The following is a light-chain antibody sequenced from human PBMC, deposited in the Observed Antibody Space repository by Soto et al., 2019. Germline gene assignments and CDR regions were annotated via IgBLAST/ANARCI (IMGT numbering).Light chain of an antibody. Sequence: QSVLTQPPSASGSPGQSVTISCTGTISDVGGYNYVSWYQQHPGKAPKLMIYEVTKRPSGVPDRFSGSKSGNTASLTVSVLQAEDEADYYCNSYAGSFNWVFGGGTKLTV. CDR3: NSYAGSFNWV. CDR1: ISDVGGYNY. J-gene: IGLJ3*02. CDR2: EVT. V-gene: IGLV2-8*01.